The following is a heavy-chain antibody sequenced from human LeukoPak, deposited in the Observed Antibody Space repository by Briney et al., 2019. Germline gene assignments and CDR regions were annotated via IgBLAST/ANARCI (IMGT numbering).Heavy chain of an antibody. V-gene: IGHV3-7*01. CDR2: INQDGSEK. J-gene: IGHJ4*02. CDR3: VGGSYHDY. D-gene: IGHD1-26*01. CDR1: GFTFISYW. Sequence: GGSLRLSCAASGFTFISYWMTWVRQAPGKGLEWVANINQDGSEKYYVDSVKGRFTISRDNAKNSLSLQMNSLRAEDTAVYFCVGGSYHDYWGQGTLVTVSS.